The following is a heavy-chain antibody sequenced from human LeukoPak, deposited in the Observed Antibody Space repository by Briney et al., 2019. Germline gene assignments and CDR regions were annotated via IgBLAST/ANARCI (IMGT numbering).Heavy chain of an antibody. V-gene: IGHV4-39*07. J-gene: IGHJ4*02. CDR2: INHSGST. D-gene: IGHD3-3*01. CDR1: GGSIGSSSYY. CDR3: ARERVAPLLGIDY. Sequence: SETLSLTCTVSGGSIGSSSYYWGWIRQPPGKGLEWIGEINHSGSTNYNPSLKSRVTISVDTSKNQFSLKLSSVTAADTAVYYCARERVAPLLGIDYWGQGTLVTVSS.